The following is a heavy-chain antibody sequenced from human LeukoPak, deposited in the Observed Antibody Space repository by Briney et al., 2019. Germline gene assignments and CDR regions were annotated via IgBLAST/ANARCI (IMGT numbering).Heavy chain of an antibody. Sequence: GGSLRLSCSASGFTFSNAWMSWVRQAPGKGLEWVGRIKSKTDDGTTDYAAPVKGRFTISRDDSKNTLYLQMNSLKNEDTAVYYCTTGVMITFGGVIVFDYWGQGTLVTVSS. J-gene: IGHJ4*02. CDR1: GFTFSNAW. V-gene: IGHV3-15*01. D-gene: IGHD3-16*02. CDR2: IKSKTDDGTT. CDR3: TTGVMITFGGVIVFDY.